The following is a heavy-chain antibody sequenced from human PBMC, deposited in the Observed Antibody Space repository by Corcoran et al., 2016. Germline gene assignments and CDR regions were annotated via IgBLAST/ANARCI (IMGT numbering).Heavy chain of an antibody. CDR3: ARQRGGYCSGGSCYRTAEYFQH. D-gene: IGHD2-15*01. Sequence: EVQLVQSGAEVKKPGESLKISCKGSGYSFTSYRIGWVRQMPGKGLEWMGIIYPGDSDTRYSPSFHGQVTISADKSISTAYLQWSSLKASDTATYYCARQRGGYCSGGSCYRTAEYFQHWGQGTLVTVSS. CDR1: GYSFTSYR. J-gene: IGHJ1*01. CDR2: IYPGDSDT. V-gene: IGHV5-51*01.